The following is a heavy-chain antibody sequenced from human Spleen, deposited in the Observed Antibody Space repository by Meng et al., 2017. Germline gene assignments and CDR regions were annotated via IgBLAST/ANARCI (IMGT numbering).Heavy chain of an antibody. V-gene: IGHV3-33*01. D-gene: IGHD5-12*01. CDR3: AREGGYSFDY. Sequence: GESLKISCAASGFTFSTYGMHWVRQAPGKGLEWVAVIWYDGSKKYYTDSVKGRFTISRDNSKNTLYLEMNSLRAEDTAVYYCAREGGYSFDYWGQGTLVTVSS. CDR2: IWYDGSKK. CDR1: GFTFSTYG. J-gene: IGHJ4*02.